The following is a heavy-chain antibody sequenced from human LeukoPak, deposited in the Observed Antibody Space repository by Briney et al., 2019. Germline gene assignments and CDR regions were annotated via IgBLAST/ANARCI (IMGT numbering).Heavy chain of an antibody. D-gene: IGHD3-16*02. CDR2: INWNGGTT. CDR1: GFTFDDYG. V-gene: IGHV3-20*04. J-gene: IGHJ4*02. Sequence: GGSLRLSCEASGFTFDDYGRTWVRQVPGQGLEWISSINWNGGTTSYADSVKGRFTISRDYDKNSLYLQMNSLRAEDTALYYCARGGYRQLAYFDYWGQGALVTVSS. CDR3: ARGGYRQLAYFDY.